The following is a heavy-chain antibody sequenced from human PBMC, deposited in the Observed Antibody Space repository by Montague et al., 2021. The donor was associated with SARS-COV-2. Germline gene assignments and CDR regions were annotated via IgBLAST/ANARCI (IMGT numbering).Heavy chain of an antibody. V-gene: IGHV3-48*03. CDR3: ARDPESWWMTFDY. CDR1: GFTFRNYE. CDR2: IDGGGTTI. Sequence: SLRLSCAASGFTFRNYEMNWVRQSPGKGQEWVSYIDGGGTTIYYADSVKGRFTISRDNAKNSLLLQMNSLRVEDTAVYYCARDPESWWMTFDYWGQGALVTVSS. J-gene: IGHJ4*02. D-gene: IGHD2-8*01.